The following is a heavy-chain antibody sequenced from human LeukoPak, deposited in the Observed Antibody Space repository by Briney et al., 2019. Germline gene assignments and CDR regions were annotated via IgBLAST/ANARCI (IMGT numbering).Heavy chain of an antibody. J-gene: IGHJ6*03. CDR3: ARGPGSGGTVVRGVYMDG. D-gene: IGHD3-10*01. CDR2: IKQDGSEK. CDR1: GFTFSSYW. Sequence: PGGSLRLSCAASGFTFSSYWMSWVRQAPGKGLEWVANIKQDGSEKYYVDSVKGRFTISRDNAKNSLYLQMNSLRAEDTAVYYCARGPGSGGTVVRGVYMDGWGKETTVTFSS. V-gene: IGHV3-7*01.